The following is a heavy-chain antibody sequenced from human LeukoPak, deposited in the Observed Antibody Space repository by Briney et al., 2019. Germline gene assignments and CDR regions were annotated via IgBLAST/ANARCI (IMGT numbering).Heavy chain of an antibody. CDR3: ARGLRGYSYGYSPFDY. V-gene: IGHV1-69*13. J-gene: IGHJ4*02. Sequence: ASVKVSCKASGGTFSSYAITWVRQAPGQGLEWMGGIISIFGTANYAQKFQGRVTITADESTSTAYMELSSLRSEDTAVYYCARGLRGYSYGYSPFDYWGQGTLVTVSS. CDR2: IISIFGTA. CDR1: GGTFSSYA. D-gene: IGHD5-18*01.